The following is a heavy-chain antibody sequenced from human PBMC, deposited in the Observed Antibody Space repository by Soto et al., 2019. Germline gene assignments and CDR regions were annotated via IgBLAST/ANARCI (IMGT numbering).Heavy chain of an antibody. Sequence: EVQLVQSGAEVKKPGESLKISCKGSGYSFTSYWIGWVRQMPGQGLEWMGIIYPADSDTRYSPSFQGQVTISADKSISTAYLQWSSLKASDTAMYYCARHGSDFWSGTYDYYYMDVWGKGTTVTVSS. J-gene: IGHJ6*03. CDR1: GYSFTSYW. V-gene: IGHV5-51*01. D-gene: IGHD3-3*01. CDR2: IYPADSDT. CDR3: ARHGSDFWSGTYDYYYMDV.